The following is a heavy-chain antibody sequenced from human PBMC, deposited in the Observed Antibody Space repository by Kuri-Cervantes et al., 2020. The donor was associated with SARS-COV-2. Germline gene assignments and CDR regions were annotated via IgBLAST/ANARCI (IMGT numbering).Heavy chain of an antibody. Sequence: LSLTCTVSGGSISSSSYYWGWIRQPPGKGLEWVAVISHDGKNKKCIASGKGRFTISRDNSQNTLYLHMKSLRSEDTAMYYCAKDRVGVHDSWGQGTLVTVSS. CDR3: AKDRVGVHDS. CDR2: ISHDGKNK. CDR1: GGSISSSS. D-gene: IGHD2-21*01. J-gene: IGHJ4*02. V-gene: IGHV3-30*18.